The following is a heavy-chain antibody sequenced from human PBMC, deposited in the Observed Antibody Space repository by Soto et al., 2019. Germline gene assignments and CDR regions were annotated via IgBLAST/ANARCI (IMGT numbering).Heavy chain of an antibody. J-gene: IGHJ4*02. Sequence: EVQLVESGGGLVRPGGSLRLSCAASGFTFSDYDMNWVRQTPGKGLEWVSYISSSGSTIYYADSVKGRFTISRDNAKNSLDLRVNSLRAEDMAVYYCARDRPDSGLVFDYWGQGAPVTVSS. D-gene: IGHD2-8*02. V-gene: IGHV3-48*03. CDR2: ISSSGSTI. CDR1: GFTFSDYD. CDR3: ARDRPDSGLVFDY.